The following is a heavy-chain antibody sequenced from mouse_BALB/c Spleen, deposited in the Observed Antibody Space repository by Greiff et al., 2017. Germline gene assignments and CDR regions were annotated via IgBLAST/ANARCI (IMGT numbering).Heavy chain of an antibody. CDR3: ANRYDGYPYYFDY. Sequence: EVKLVESGPGLVKPSQSLSLTCTVTGYSITSDYAWNWIRQFPGNKLEWMGYISYSGSTSYNPSLKSRISITRDTSKNQFFLQLNSVTTEDTATYYCANRYDGYPYYFDYWGQGTTLTVSS. CDR1: GYSITSDYA. CDR2: ISYSGST. D-gene: IGHD2-3*01. J-gene: IGHJ2*01. V-gene: IGHV3-2*02.